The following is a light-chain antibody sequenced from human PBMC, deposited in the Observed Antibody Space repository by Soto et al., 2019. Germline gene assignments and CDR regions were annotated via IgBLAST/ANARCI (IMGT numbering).Light chain of an antibody. CDR1: QGISSW. V-gene: IGKV1-12*01. CDR2: AAS. Sequence: DIQMTQSPSSVSASVGDRVTITCRASQGISSWLAWYQQKPGKAPKLLIYAASSLQSGVPSRFSGSGSGTDFTLTISRLEAEDFAVYYCQQYGSSPPMYTFGQGTKLEIK. CDR3: QQYGSSPPMYT. J-gene: IGKJ2*01.